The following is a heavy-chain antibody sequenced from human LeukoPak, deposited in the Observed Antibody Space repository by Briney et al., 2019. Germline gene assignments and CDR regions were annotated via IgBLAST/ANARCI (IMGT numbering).Heavy chain of an antibody. CDR2: IWYDGSKK. V-gene: IGHV3-33*01. CDR1: AFTFSSYG. CDR3: ARVANITTFGMDV. J-gene: IGHJ6*02. D-gene: IGHD3-9*01. Sequence: GGSLRLSCAASAFTFSSYGMHWVRQAPGKGLEWVAVIWYDGSKKYYAESVKGRFTISRDNSKNTLYLQMNSLRAEDTAVYCCARVANITTFGMDVWGQGTTVTVSS.